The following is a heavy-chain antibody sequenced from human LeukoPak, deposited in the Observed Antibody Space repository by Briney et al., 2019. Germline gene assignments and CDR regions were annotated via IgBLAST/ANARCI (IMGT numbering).Heavy chain of an antibody. J-gene: IGHJ4*02. V-gene: IGHV3-21*04. CDR3: ASGGYNYGRYYFDX. CDR1: GFTFSSYS. D-gene: IGHD5-18*01. CDR2: ISSSSSQI. Sequence: GGSLRLSCAASGFTFSSYSMNWARQAPGKGLEWVSSISSSSSQIYYADSVKGRFTISRDNAKNSLHLQMNSLRAEDTAVYYCASGGYNYGRYYFDXXXQGXXXTVSS.